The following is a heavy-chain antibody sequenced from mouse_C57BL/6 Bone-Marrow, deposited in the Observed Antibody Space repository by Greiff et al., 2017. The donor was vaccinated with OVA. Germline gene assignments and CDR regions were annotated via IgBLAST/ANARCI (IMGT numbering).Heavy chain of an antibody. CDR1: GYTFTSYW. V-gene: IGHV1-69*01. CDR2: IDPSDSYT. D-gene: IGHD2-3*01. J-gene: IGHJ3*01. Sequence: QVQLQQPGAELVMPGASVKLSCKASGYTFTSYWMHWVKQRPGQGLEWIGEIDPSDSYTNYNQKIKGKSTLTVDNSSSTAYMQLSSLTSEDSAVYYCASDGYYSWFAYWGQGTLVTVSA. CDR3: ASDGYYSWFAY.